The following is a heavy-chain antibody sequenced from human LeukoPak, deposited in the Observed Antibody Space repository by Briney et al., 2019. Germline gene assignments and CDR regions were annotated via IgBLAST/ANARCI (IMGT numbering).Heavy chain of an antibody. V-gene: IGHV3-23*01. CDR1: GFTVSSNY. CDR3: AKDRVAAAGTPNWFDP. CDR2: ISGSGGST. Sequence: GGSLRLSCAASGFTVSSNYMSWVRQAPGKGLEWVSAISGSGGSTYYADSVKGRFTISRDNSKNTLYLQMNSLRAEDTAVYYCAKDRVAAAGTPNWFDPWGQGTLVTVSS. D-gene: IGHD6-13*01. J-gene: IGHJ5*02.